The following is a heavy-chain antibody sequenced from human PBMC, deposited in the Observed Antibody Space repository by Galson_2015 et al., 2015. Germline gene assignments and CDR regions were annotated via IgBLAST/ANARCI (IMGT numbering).Heavy chain of an antibody. Sequence: SGYTFTSYGISWVRQAPGQGLEWVGWISAYNGNTNYAQKLQGRVTMTTDTSTSTAYMELRSLRSDDTAVYYCARAALGIAVADWGQGTLVTVSS. D-gene: IGHD6-19*01. J-gene: IGHJ4*02. CDR1: GYTFTSYG. V-gene: IGHV1-18*01. CDR2: ISAYNGNT. CDR3: ARAALGIAVAD.